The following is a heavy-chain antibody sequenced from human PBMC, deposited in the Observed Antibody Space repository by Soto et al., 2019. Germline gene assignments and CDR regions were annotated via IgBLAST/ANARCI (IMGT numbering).Heavy chain of an antibody. CDR2: IYYSGST. Sequence: QVQLQESGPGLVKPSQTLSLTCTVSGGSISSGGYYWSWIRQHPGKGLEWIGYIYYSGSTYYNPSLKSGVTISVDTSKNQFSLKLSSVTAADTAVYYCARGYYDILTGSPSWFDPWGQGTLVTVSS. J-gene: IGHJ5*02. D-gene: IGHD3-9*01. CDR3: ARGYYDILTGSPSWFDP. V-gene: IGHV4-31*03. CDR1: GGSISSGGYY.